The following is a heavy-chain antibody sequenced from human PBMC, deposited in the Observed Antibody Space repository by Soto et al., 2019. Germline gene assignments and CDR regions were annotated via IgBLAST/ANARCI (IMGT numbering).Heavy chain of an antibody. J-gene: IGHJ4*02. CDR1: GGSISSYY. CDR2: LYYSGST. CDR3: ARAGVVGATALDY. D-gene: IGHD1-26*01. V-gene: IGHV4-59*12. Sequence: SETLSLTCTVSGGSISSYYWSWIRQPPGKGLEWIGYLYYSGSTNYNPSLKSRVTISVDRSKNQFSLKLSSVTAADTAVYYCARAGVVGATALDYWVQGTLVTVSS.